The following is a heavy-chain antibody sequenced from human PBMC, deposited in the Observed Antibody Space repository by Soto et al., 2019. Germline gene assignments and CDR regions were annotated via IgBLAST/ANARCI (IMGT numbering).Heavy chain of an antibody. CDR1: GYTFTTHY. D-gene: IGHD3-10*01. CDR2: INPSGGRT. J-gene: IGHJ4*02. Sequence: QVQLVQSGTEVKKPGASVKVSCMASGYTFTTHYMHWVRQAPGQGLEWMGIINPSGGRTTYALKFQGRVTMTSDTSTNTVYVELTSLRSEDTAIYFCARAGENYGSGTFSPPLRYYFNSWGQGTLVTVSS. CDR3: ARAGENYGSGTFSPPLRYYFNS. V-gene: IGHV1-46*01.